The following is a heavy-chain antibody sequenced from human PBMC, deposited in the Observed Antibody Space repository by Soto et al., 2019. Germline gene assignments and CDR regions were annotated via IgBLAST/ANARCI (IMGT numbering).Heavy chain of an antibody. J-gene: IGHJ4*02. Sequence: QLQLQGSGPGLVKPSATLSLTCPVSVGSISSSSYYWGWIRQPPGKGLEWIGSIDYSGSTFYTPSLKSRVTITVDTPKDQTSLKLSSVTAADSSVSYCPTFYGDYVAYWGQGTLVTVSS. D-gene: IGHD4-17*01. V-gene: IGHV4-39*01. CDR3: PTFYGDYVAY. CDR2: IDYSGST. CDR1: VGSISSSSYY.